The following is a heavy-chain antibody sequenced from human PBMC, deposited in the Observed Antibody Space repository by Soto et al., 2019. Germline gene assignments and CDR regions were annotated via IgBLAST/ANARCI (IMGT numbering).Heavy chain of an antibody. V-gene: IGHV1-18*01. D-gene: IGHD3-10*01. CDR3: ARDVAGSGRYYVTPAY. CDR1: GYTFTSYG. J-gene: IGHJ4*02. Sequence: VQLVQSGAEVKQPGASVKVSCKASGYTFTSYGISWGRQAPGQGLEWMGWISAYNGNTNYAQKLQGRVTMTTDTSTSTAYSELRSLRSDDTAVYHCARDVAGSGRYYVTPAYWGQGTLVTVSP. CDR2: ISAYNGNT.